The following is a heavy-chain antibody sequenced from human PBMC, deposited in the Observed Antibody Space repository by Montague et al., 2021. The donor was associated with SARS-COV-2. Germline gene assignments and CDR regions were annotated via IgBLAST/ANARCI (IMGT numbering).Heavy chain of an antibody. D-gene: IGHD2-15*01. CDR1: GYSVNRNY. V-gene: IGHV4-59*02. J-gene: IGHJ4*02. CDR3: AKASRGDGSDFDS. CDR2: IFYSGST. Sequence: SETLSLTCSVSGYSVNRNYWSWVRQPPGKGLEWLGYIFYSGSTYNHSLNSRGTVSLDTSKNHFSLNLISVTAADTAVYYCAKASRGDGSDFDSWGQGPLVIXYS.